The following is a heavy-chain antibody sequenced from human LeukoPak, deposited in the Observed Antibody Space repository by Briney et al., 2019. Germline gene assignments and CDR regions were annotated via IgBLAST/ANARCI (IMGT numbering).Heavy chain of an antibody. CDR1: GVSISTSIYY. V-gene: IGHV4-39*01. J-gene: IGHJ4*02. Sequence: SETLSLTCTVSGVSISTSIYYWGWIRQPPGKGLEWIGSIYYTGSTYYNPSLKKCVTISVDTSKNQLSLKLRSVTAADTAVYYCARQTTGGYSRSSGRFDYWGQGTLVTVSS. CDR3: ARQTTGGYSRSSGRFDY. CDR2: IYYTGST. D-gene: IGHD3-22*01.